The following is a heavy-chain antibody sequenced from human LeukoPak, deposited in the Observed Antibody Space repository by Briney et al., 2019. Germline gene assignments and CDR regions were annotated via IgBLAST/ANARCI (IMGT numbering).Heavy chain of an antibody. CDR1: GFNFGEFW. V-gene: IGHV3-30-3*01. D-gene: IGHD1-1*01. CDR2: MSFDGSNK. Sequence: GGSLRLSCAASGFNFGEFWMAWVRQTPGMGLEWVAAMSFDGSNKYYADSVKGRFTISRDNSKNTLYLQMNSLRVEDTAIYYCADLKAATGVRASFDIWGQGTMVTVSS. J-gene: IGHJ3*02. CDR3: ADLKAATGVRASFDI.